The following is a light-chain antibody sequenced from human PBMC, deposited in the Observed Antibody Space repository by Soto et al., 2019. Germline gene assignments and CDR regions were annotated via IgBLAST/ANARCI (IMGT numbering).Light chain of an antibody. Sequence: QSALTQPPSASGTPGQRVAISCSGGSSNIGTNAVNWYQQLPGTAPKLLIYNNNQRPSGVPDRFSGSKSGTSASLAISGLQSEDEADYYSAAWDDSLNGYVFGTGTKVTVL. CDR3: AAWDDSLNGYV. V-gene: IGLV1-44*01. CDR1: SSNIGTNA. J-gene: IGLJ1*01. CDR2: NNN.